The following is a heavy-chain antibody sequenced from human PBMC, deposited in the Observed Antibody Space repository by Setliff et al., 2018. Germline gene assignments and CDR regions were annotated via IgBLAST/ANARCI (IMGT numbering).Heavy chain of an antibody. CDR1: GGSISTYY. V-gene: IGHV4-59*08. CDR3: ARHENDYGDYDDAFDI. D-gene: IGHD4-17*01. J-gene: IGHJ3*02. Sequence: SETLSLTCTVSGGSISTYYWSWIRQPPGKGLEWIGYIYYSGRTNYNPSLRSRVTISVDTSKNQFSLKVSSVTAADTAMYYCARHENDYGDYDDAFDIWGQGTMVTVSS. CDR2: IYYSGRT.